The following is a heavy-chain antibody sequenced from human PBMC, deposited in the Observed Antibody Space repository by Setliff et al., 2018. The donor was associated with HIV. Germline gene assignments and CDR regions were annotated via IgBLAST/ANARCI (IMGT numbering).Heavy chain of an antibody. D-gene: IGHD3-22*01. J-gene: IGHJ4*02. CDR1: GGSFSGYY. V-gene: IGHV4-34*01. CDR3: GRSPGRGGYYYQTLYY. Sequence: KASETLSLTCAVYGGSFSGYYWSWIRQPPGKGLEWIGEINHSGSTNYNPSLKSRVTISVDTSKNQFSLKLSSVTAADTAVYYCGRSPGRGGYYYQTLYYWGQGTLVTVSS. CDR2: INHSGST.